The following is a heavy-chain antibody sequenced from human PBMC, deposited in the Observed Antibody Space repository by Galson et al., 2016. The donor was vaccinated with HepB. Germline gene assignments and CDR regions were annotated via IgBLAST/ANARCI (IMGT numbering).Heavy chain of an antibody. CDR2: INNRGST. CDR3: ARGGDPSGYSWLES. D-gene: IGHD3-22*01. Sequence: SETLSLTCTVSGRSLSSSSHYCGWIRQPPGKGLEWIGNINNRGSTYYNPSLNSRVTISVDTSNNQFSLNLSSVTAADTAVYYCARGGDPSGYSWLESWGQGTLGTVTS. CDR1: GRSLSSSSHY. V-gene: IGHV4-39*07. J-gene: IGHJ4*02.